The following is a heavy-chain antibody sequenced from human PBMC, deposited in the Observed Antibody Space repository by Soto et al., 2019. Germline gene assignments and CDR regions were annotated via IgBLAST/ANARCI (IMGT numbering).Heavy chain of an antibody. Sequence: QVQLVQSGAEVKKPGASVKVSCKASGYTFTSYDINWVRQATGQGLEWMGWMNPNSGNTGYAQKFQGRVTMTRNTSISTAYMELSSLRSEDTAVYYCARTVATVTTRGYYGMDVWGQGTTVTVSS. D-gene: IGHD4-17*01. CDR3: ARTVATVTTRGYYGMDV. CDR2: MNPNSGNT. CDR1: GYTFTSYD. V-gene: IGHV1-8*01. J-gene: IGHJ6*02.